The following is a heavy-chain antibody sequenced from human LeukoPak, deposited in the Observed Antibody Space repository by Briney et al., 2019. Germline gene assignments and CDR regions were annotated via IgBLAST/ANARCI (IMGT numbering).Heavy chain of an antibody. CDR3: ARGGQRFDP. CDR1: GNSISGYY. V-gene: IGHV4-4*07. CDR2: IYTSEIT. Sequence: PSETLSLTCTVSGNSISGYYWSWIRQPAGKGLEWIGRIYTSEITNYNPSLKSRVTMSIDTPKNQFSLKLSSVTAADTAVYYCARGGQRFDPWGQGTLVTVSS. D-gene: IGHD6-25*01. J-gene: IGHJ5*02.